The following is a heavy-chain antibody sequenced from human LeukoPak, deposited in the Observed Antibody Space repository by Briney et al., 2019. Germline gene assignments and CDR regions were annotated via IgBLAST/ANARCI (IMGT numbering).Heavy chain of an antibody. D-gene: IGHD6-13*01. J-gene: IGHJ4*02. CDR3: AGYSSSARYYFDY. CDR1: GFTFSSYG. Sequence: GRSLRLSCAASGFTFSSYGMHWVRQAPGKGLEWVAVISYDGSNKYYADSVKGRFTISRDNSKNTLYLQMNSLRAEDTAVYYCAGYSSSARYYFDYWGQGTLVTVSS. CDR2: ISYDGSNK. V-gene: IGHV3-30*03.